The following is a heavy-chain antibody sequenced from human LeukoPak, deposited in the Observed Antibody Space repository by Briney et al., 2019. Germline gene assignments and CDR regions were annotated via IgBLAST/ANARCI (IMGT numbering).Heavy chain of an antibody. V-gene: IGHV3-48*03. CDR2: ISSSGSTI. CDR1: GFTFSSYE. CDR3: ARAFQELPQLYYYYYMDV. J-gene: IGHJ6*03. D-gene: IGHD6-13*01. Sequence: GGSLRLSSAASGFTFSSYEMNWVRQAPGKGPEWVSYISSSGSTIYYAASVKGRFTISRDNAKNSLYLQMNSLRAEDTAVYYCARAFQELPQLYYYYYMDVWGKGTTVTVSS.